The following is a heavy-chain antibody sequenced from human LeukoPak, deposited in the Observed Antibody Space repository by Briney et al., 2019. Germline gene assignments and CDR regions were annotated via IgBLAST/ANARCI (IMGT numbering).Heavy chain of an antibody. CDR3: ARDRGYCSGGSCYNYYGMDV. Sequence: PGGSLRLSCAAFGFTFSSNWMHWVRQAPGKGLVWVSRINSDGSSTSYADSVKGRFTISRDNAKNTLHLQMNSLRAEDMAVYYCARDRGYCSGGSCYNYYGMDVWGQGTTVTVSS. D-gene: IGHD2-15*01. J-gene: IGHJ6*02. V-gene: IGHV3-74*01. CDR1: GFTFSSNW. CDR2: INSDGSST.